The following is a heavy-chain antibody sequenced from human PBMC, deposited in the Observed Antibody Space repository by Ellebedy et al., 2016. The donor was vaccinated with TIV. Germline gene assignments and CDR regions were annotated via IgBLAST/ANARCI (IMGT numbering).Heavy chain of an antibody. J-gene: IGHJ4*02. D-gene: IGHD1-26*01. V-gene: IGHV1-2*02. CDR2: INPNSGGT. CDR1: GYTFTGYY. Sequence: ASVKVSXXASGYTFTGYYMHWVRQAPGQGLEWMGWINPNSGGTNYAQKFQGRVTMTRDTSISTAYMELSRLRSDDTAVYYCARGTLWELARRDIDYWGQGTLVTVSS. CDR3: ARGTLWELARRDIDY.